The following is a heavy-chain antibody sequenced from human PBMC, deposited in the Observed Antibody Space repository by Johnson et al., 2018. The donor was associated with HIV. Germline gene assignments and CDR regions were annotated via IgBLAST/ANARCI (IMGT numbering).Heavy chain of an antibody. CDR2: IQFDGSHK. D-gene: IGHD4-11*01. J-gene: IGHJ3*02. CDR1: GFTFSTYG. CDR3: AKETRDSRSAFDI. V-gene: IGHV3-30*02. Sequence: QVQLVESGGGMVQPGGSLRLSCKASGFTFSTYGIHWVRQAPGKGLEWVTFIQFDGSHKYSADFVKGRFTISRDTSKKSVFLQMNSLRPEDTAVYYCAKETRDSRSAFDIWGQGTLVTVSS.